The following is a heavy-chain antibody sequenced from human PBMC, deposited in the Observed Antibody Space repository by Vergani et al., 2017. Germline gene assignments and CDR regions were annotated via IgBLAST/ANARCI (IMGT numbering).Heavy chain of an antibody. Sequence: ELQLVESGGGLVPPGRSLRLSCAASGFSFGDFAMTWVRQAPGKGLEWVAFIINKAYGGTTEYAASVKGRFTISRDDSKRLAYLQLSGLKTEDTAVYFCSRGRGYRCGYSDYWVQGTLVTVSS. CDR1: GFSFGDFA. J-gene: IGHJ4*02. CDR3: SRGRGYRCGYSDY. V-gene: IGHV3-49*04. CDR2: IINKAYGGTT. D-gene: IGHD5-18*01.